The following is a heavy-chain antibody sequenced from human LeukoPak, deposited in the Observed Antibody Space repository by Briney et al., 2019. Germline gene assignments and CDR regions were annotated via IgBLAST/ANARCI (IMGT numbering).Heavy chain of an antibody. J-gene: IGHJ4*02. Sequence: GGSLRLSCAASGFTFSSYGMHWVRQAPGKGLEWVAVILSDGSKEFYTDSVKGRFTISRDNSKNTLYLQMNSLRAEDTAVYYCAKVTSSWYYFDYWGQGTLVTVSS. CDR1: GFTFSSYG. CDR3: AKVTSSWYYFDY. V-gene: IGHV3-30*02. D-gene: IGHD6-13*01. CDR2: ILSDGSKE.